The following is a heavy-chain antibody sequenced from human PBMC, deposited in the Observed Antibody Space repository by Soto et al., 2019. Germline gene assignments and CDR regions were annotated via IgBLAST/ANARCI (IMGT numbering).Heavy chain of an antibody. Sequence: DVLLVESGGGLVEPGGSLRLSCAASGFTFSKAFLSWVRQAPGKGLEWVGQIGGNTESGTTKYPAPVRGRFTISRDDSKVTMYMHMNSVRFADTAVYYCTVSGGYSNSHHWFARWGQGTPVIVSS. V-gene: IGHV3-15*04. J-gene: IGHJ5*02. D-gene: IGHD6-13*01. CDR2: IGGNTESGTT. CDR3: TVSGGYSNSHHWFAR. CDR1: GFTFSKAF.